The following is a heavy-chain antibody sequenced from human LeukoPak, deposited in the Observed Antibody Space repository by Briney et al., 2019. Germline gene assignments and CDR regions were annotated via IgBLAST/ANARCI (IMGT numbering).Heavy chain of an antibody. CDR1: GFTFSSYS. Sequence: GGSLRLSCAASGFTFSSYSMNWVRQAPGKGLEWVSSISSSSSYIYYADSVKGRFTISRDNAKNSLYLQMNSLRAEDTAVYYCARSEGRRGYSGYDPAGYFDYWGQGTLVTVSS. CDR3: ARSEGRRGYSGYDPAGYFDY. J-gene: IGHJ4*02. CDR2: ISSSSSYI. D-gene: IGHD5-12*01. V-gene: IGHV3-21*01.